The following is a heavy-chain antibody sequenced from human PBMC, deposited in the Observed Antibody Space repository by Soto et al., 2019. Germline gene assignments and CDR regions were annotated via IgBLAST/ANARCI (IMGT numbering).Heavy chain of an antibody. J-gene: IGHJ4*02. CDR1: GYSFTNYY. CDR2: INAGGGYT. Sequence: ASVKVSCKASGYSFTNYYMHWVRQAPGQGLEWMGTINAGGGYTTYAQRFQGRVTMTRDTSTSTAYMELSSLRYEDTAVYYCARSDGYSSQDYSGQGTLVTVSS. D-gene: IGHD4-4*01. V-gene: IGHV1-46*01. CDR3: ARSDGYSSQDY.